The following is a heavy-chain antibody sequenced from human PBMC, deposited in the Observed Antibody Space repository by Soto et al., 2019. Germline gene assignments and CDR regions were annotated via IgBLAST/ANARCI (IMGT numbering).Heavy chain of an antibody. CDR1: GFTFSSYA. CDR2: ISRSGDST. CDR3: ARRGSGSYFDY. V-gene: IGHV3-23*01. J-gene: IGHJ4*02. D-gene: IGHD1-26*01. Sequence: EVQLLESGGGLVQPGGSLRLSCAASGFTFSSYAMNWVRQAPGKGLEWVSVISRSGDSTYYADSVKGRFTISRDNSKNTLYLQMNSLRAEDTAVYYCARRGSGSYFDYWGQGTLVTVSS.